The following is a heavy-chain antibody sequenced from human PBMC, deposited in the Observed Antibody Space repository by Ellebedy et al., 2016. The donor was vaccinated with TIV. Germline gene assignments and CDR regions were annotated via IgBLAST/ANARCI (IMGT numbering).Heavy chain of an antibody. CDR3: ATDFSHGSGYYGTGY. D-gene: IGHD3-22*01. CDR1: GYTFTSYG. CDR2: ISAYNGNT. J-gene: IGHJ4*02. V-gene: IGHV1-18*01. Sequence: ASVKVSCXASGYTFTSYGISWVRQAPGQGLEWMGWISAYNGNTNYAQKLQGRVTMTTDTSTSTAYMELRSLRSDDTAVYYCATDFSHGSGYYGTGYWGQGTLVTVSS.